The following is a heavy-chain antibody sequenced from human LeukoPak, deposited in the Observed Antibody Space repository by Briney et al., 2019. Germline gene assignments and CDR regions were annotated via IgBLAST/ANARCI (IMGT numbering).Heavy chain of an antibody. CDR1: GFTFSSYS. CDR3: ARLIANRRYFDY. CDR2: ISSSSSYI. V-gene: IGHV3-21*01. Sequence: GGSLRLSCAASGFTFSSYSMNWVRQAPGKGLEWVSSISSSSSYIYYADSVKGRFTISRDNAKNSLYLQMNSQRAEDTAVYYCARLIANRRYFDYWGQGTLVTVSS. J-gene: IGHJ4*02.